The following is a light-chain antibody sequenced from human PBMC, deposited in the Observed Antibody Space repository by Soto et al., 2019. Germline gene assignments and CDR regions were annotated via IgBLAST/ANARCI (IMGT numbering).Light chain of an antibody. Sequence: QSVLTQPRSVSGSPGQSVTISCTGTSSDVGGYNYVSWYQQHPGKAPKLMIYDVSKWPSGVPDRFSGSKSGNTASLTISGLQAEDEADYYGCSYAGSYTGVFGTGTKLTVL. CDR2: DVS. J-gene: IGLJ1*01. CDR1: SSDVGGYNY. V-gene: IGLV2-11*01. CDR3: CSYAGSYTGV.